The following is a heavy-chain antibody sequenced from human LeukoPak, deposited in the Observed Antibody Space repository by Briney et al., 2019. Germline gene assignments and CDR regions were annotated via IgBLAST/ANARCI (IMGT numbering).Heavy chain of an antibody. CDR2: IYYSGRT. J-gene: IGHJ4*02. Sequence: SETLSLTCTVSGGSITNYYWSWIRQPPGKGLEGIGYIYYSGRTKYNPSLESRVTISVDTSKNHFSLKLSSVTAADTAVYYCTRVSIHGYSDYWGQGTLVTVSS. V-gene: IGHV4-59*01. CDR1: GGSITNYY. CDR3: TRVSIHGYSDY. D-gene: IGHD5-18*01.